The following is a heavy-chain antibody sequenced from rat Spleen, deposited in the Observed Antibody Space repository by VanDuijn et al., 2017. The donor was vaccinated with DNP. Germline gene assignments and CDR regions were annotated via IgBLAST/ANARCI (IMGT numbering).Heavy chain of an antibody. Sequence: EVQLVESGGGLVQPGRSLKLPCTASGFTFSDYYMAWVRQAPTTGLEWVAYISHDGGSTHYGDSVKGRFTISRDNAKSTLYLQMNSLRSEDMATYYCARHVLPLRVWDYWGQGVMVTVSS. CDR2: ISHDGGST. J-gene: IGHJ2*01. D-gene: IGHD1-4*01. CDR1: GFTFSDYY. CDR3: ARHVLPLRVWDY. V-gene: IGHV5-22*01.